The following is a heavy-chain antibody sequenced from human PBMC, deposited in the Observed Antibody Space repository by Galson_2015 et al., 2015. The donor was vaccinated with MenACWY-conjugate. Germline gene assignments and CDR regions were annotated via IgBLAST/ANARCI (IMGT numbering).Heavy chain of an antibody. CDR3: TRHPPGGRGMDV. D-gene: IGHD1-26*01. CDR2: IDPHNSNT. V-gene: IGHV5-51*01. CDR1: GYSFTNYW. J-gene: IGHJ6*02. Sequence: QSGAEVKKPGESLKISCKGSGYSFTNYWIGWVRQMPGRGLEWMGLIDPHNSNTRYNPAFQGQVTISADKSISTAYLQWNSLQASDTAMYYCTRHPPGGRGMDVWGQGTTVTVSS.